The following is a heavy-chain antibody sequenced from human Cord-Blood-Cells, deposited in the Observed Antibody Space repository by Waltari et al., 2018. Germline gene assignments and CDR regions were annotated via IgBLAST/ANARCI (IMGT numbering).Heavy chain of an antibody. D-gene: IGHD3-3*01. CDR3: ASVRFLEWLLYY. CDR2: IYYSGST. J-gene: IGHJ4*02. Sequence: QLQLQESGPGLVKPSETLSLTCTVSGGSISSSSYYWGWLRQTPGKGLEWIGSIYYSGSTYYNPSLKCRVTISVDTSKNQFSLKLSSVTAADTAVYYCASVRFLEWLLYYWGQGTLVTVSS. V-gene: IGHV4-39*01. CDR1: GGSISSSSYY.